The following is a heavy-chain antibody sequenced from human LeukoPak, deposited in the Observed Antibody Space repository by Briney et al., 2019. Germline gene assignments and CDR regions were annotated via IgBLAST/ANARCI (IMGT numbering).Heavy chain of an antibody. D-gene: IGHD3-10*01. J-gene: IGHJ6*02. Sequence: GGPLRLSCAASGFTFSSYGMHWVRQAPGKGLEWVAVISYDGSNKYYADSVKGRFTISRDNSKNTLYLQMNSLRAEDTAVYYCAKYRTSSITMVRGVMDVWGQGTTVTVSS. V-gene: IGHV3-30*18. CDR2: ISYDGSNK. CDR1: GFTFSSYG. CDR3: AKYRTSSITMVRGVMDV.